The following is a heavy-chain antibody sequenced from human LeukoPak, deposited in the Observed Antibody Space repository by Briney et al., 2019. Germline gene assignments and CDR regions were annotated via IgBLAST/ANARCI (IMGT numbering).Heavy chain of an antibody. Sequence: GGSLRLSCAASGLTFINYAMSWVRQAPGKGLEWVSAISGSGSSTYYTASAKGRFTISRDNSKNTLDLQMNSLRAEDTAVYYCAKEASGSYYFDYWGQGTLVTVSS. J-gene: IGHJ4*02. CDR3: AKEASGSYYFDY. V-gene: IGHV3-23*01. CDR1: GLTFINYA. D-gene: IGHD1-26*01. CDR2: ISGSGSST.